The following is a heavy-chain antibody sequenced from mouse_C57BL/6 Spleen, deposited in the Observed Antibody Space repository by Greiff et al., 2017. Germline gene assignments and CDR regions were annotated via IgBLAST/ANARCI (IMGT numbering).Heavy chain of an antibody. CDR1: GFTFSDYG. CDR2: ISSGSSTI. J-gene: IGHJ4*01. CDR3: ASLSAMDY. V-gene: IGHV5-17*01. Sequence: EVHLVESGGGLVKPGGSLKLSCVASGFTFSDYGMHWVRQAPEKGLEWVAYISSGSSTIYYADTVKGRFTISRDNAKNTLFLQMTSLRSEDTAMYYCASLSAMDYWGQGTSVTVSS.